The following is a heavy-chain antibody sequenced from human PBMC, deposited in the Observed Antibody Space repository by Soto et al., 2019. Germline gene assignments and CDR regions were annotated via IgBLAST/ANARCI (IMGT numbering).Heavy chain of an antibody. J-gene: IGHJ4*02. CDR2: INYRGTT. CDR1: GGSITNGAYY. V-gene: IGHV4-31*03. CDR3: ARDAPGEAPY. Sequence: QVQLQESGPGLVRPSQTLSLTCTVSGGSITNGAYYWNWIRPHPGKGLEWIGYINYRGTTFYNPSLKSRVFISVETSKSQFSLNLSSVTAADTAVYFCARDAPGEAPYWGQGTLVTVSS. D-gene: IGHD2-2*01.